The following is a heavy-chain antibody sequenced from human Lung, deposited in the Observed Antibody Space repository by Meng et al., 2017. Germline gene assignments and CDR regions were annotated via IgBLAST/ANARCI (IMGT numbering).Heavy chain of an antibody. CDR2: INPKSGDT. J-gene: IGHJ4*02. CDR3: ARDEDISAAGKLFGDY. D-gene: IGHD6-13*01. V-gene: IGHV1-2*06. CDR1: GYTFPDYW. Sequence: LVQAGGEVKKPGASVKVPCKASGYTFPDYWLHWVRRAPGQGLEWMGRINPKSGDTHYAQRFQGRVTMTGDTSISTAYMELSGLRSDDTAMYYCARDEDISAAGKLFGDYWGQGTLVTVSS.